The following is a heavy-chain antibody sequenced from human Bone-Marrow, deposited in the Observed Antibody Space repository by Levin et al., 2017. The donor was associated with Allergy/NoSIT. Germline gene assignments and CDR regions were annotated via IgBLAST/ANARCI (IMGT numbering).Heavy chain of an antibody. CDR1: GFSLSTSGMC. V-gene: IGHV2-70*11. D-gene: IGHD5-12*01. CDR2: IDWDDDK. Sequence: SGPTLVKHPQTLTLTCTFSGFSLSTSGMCVSWIRQPPGKALEWLARIDWDDDKYYSTSLKTRLTISKDTSKNQVVLTMTNMDPVDTATYYCARTAQDLRLAAFDIWGQGTMVTVSS. J-gene: IGHJ3*02. CDR3: ARTAQDLRLAAFDI.